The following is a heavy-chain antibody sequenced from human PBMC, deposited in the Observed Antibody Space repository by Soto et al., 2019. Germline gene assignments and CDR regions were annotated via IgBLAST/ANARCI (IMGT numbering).Heavy chain of an antibody. V-gene: IGHV4-30-2*01. J-gene: IGHJ5*02. Sequence: PSETLSLTCAVSGGSISSGGYSGSWIRQPPGKGLEWIGYIYHSGSTYYNPSLKSRVTISVDRSKNQFSLKLSSVTAADTAVYYCARDYGSGSYYWFDPWGQGTLVTVSS. CDR2: IYHSGST. D-gene: IGHD3-10*01. CDR1: GGSISSGGYS. CDR3: ARDYGSGSYYWFDP.